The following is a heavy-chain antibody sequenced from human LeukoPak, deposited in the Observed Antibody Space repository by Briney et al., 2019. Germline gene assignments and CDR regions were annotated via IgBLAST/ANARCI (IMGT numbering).Heavy chain of an antibody. D-gene: IGHD5-12*01. CDR1: GFTFSSYA. CDR3: ARDSPGGYSGYEWPSDYYYYGMDV. V-gene: IGHV3-23*01. CDR2: ISGSGGST. Sequence: PGGSLRLSCAASGFTFSSYAMSWVRQAPGKGLEWVSAISGSGGSTYYADSVKGRFTISRDNSKNTLYLQMNSLRAEDTAVYYCARDSPGGYSGYEWPSDYYYYGMDVWGQGTTVTVSS. J-gene: IGHJ6*02.